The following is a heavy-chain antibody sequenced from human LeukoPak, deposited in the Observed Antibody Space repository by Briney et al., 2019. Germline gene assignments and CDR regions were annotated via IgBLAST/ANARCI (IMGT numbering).Heavy chain of an antibody. CDR3: AREQLVV. J-gene: IGHJ4*02. Sequence: GGSLRLSCAASGFTFSSYAMHWVRQAPGKGLEWVAVISYDGSNKYYADSVKGRFTISRDNSKNTLYLQMNSLRAGDTAVYYCAREQLVVWGQGTLVTVSS. V-gene: IGHV3-30*01. CDR1: GFTFSSYA. D-gene: IGHD6-6*01. CDR2: ISYDGSNK.